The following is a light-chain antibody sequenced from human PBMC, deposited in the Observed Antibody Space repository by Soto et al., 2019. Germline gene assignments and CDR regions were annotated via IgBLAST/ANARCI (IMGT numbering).Light chain of an antibody. J-gene: IGLJ3*02. CDR3: NSYASTSARL. Sequence: QSALTKPASVSGSPGQSITISCTGTSSDVGAFNYVSWYQQHPGKTPKLIIYEVTNRPSGVSNRFSGSKSGNTASLTISGLQAEDEADYYCNSYASTSARLFGGGTKLTVL. V-gene: IGLV2-14*01. CDR2: EVT. CDR1: SSDVGAFNY.